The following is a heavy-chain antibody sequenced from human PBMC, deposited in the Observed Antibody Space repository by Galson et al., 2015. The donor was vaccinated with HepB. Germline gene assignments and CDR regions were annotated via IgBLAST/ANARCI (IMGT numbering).Heavy chain of an antibody. V-gene: IGHV3-30*18. CDR1: GFTFSSYG. CDR3: AKDLTSSSWFPEY. Sequence: SLRLSCAASGFTFSSYGMHWVRQAPGKGLEWVAVISYDGSNKYYADSVKGRFTISRDNSKNTLYLQMNSLRAEDTAVYYCAKDLTSSSWFPEYWGQGTLVTVSS. J-gene: IGHJ4*02. CDR2: ISYDGSNK. D-gene: IGHD6-13*01.